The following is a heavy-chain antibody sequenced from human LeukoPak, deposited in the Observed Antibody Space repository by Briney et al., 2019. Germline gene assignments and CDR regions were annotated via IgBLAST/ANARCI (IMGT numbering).Heavy chain of an antibody. CDR3: ARGRFYGFSGDS. Sequence: SQTLSLTCTVSGGSISTGGYYWNWIRQHPGKGLGWIGFIYHSGSTSYNPSLKSRLSISVDTSKNQFSLKLNSVTAADTAVYYCARGRFYGFSGDSWGQGTLVTVSS. CDR1: GGSISTGGYY. D-gene: IGHD2/OR15-2a*01. V-gene: IGHV4-31*03. J-gene: IGHJ4*02. CDR2: IYHSGST.